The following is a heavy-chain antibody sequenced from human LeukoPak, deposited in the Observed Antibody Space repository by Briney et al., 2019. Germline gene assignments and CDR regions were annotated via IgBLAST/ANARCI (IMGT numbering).Heavy chain of an antibody. CDR1: GGSISSGGYY. J-gene: IGHJ4*02. D-gene: IGHD6-6*01. Sequence: SETLSLTCTVSGGSISSGGYYWSWIRQHPGKGLEWIGYIYYSGSTYYNPSLKSRVTILVDTSKNQFSLKLSSVTAADTAVYYCARYYYSTSFDYWGQGTLVTVSS. CDR3: ARYYYSTSFDY. CDR2: IYYSGST. V-gene: IGHV4-31*03.